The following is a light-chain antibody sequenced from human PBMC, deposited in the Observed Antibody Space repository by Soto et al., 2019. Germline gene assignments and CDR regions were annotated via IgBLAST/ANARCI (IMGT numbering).Light chain of an antibody. V-gene: IGKV3-20*01. J-gene: IGKJ3*01. CDR1: QRFGATY. CDR2: GAS. Sequence: IVLTQSPGTLSLSPGERATLSCRASQRFGATYLAWYQQKPGQAPRLLIYGASSRATGIPDRFSGSGSGTDFTLTINRLEPEDSAVYYCQQYGRSPGTFGPGTKVEIK. CDR3: QQYGRSPGT.